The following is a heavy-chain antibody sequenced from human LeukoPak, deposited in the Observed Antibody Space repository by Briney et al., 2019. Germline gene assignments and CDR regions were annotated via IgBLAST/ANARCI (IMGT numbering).Heavy chain of an antibody. D-gene: IGHD2-2*01. V-gene: IGHV4-39*01. Sequence: PSETLSLTCTVSGGSISSSSYYWGWIRQPPGKGLEWIGSIYYSGSTYYNPSLKSRVTISVDTSKNQFSLKLSSVTAADTAVYYCARHYPELRAVVLNWFDPWSQGTLVTVSS. J-gene: IGHJ5*02. CDR2: IYYSGST. CDR3: ARHYPELRAVVLNWFDP. CDR1: GGSISSSSYY.